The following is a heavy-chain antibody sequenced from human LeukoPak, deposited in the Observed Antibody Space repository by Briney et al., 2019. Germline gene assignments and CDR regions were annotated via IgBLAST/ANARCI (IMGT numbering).Heavy chain of an antibody. D-gene: IGHD3-22*01. V-gene: IGHV1-46*01. CDR2: INPRGGST. J-gene: IGHJ4*02. CDR3: ARGTANYYYDSSGYYFDY. CDR1: GYTFISYY. Sequence: ASVKVSCKASGYTFISYYMHWVRQAPGQGLEWMGIINPRGGSTSYAQKFQGRVTMTRDTSTSTVYMELSSLRSEDTAVYYCARGTANYYYDSSGYYFDYWGQGTLVTVSS.